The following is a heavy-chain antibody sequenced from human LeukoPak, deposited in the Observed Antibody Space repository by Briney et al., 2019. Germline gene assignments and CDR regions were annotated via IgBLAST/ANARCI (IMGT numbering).Heavy chain of an antibody. CDR1: GGSISSGGYS. D-gene: IGHD4-17*01. Sequence: SETLSLTCAVSGGSISSGGYSWSWIRQPPGKGLEWIGSIYHSGSTYYNPSLKSRVTISVDTSKNQFSLKLSSVTAADTAVYYCARDRLKRTTVTHHYFDYWGQGTLVTVSS. J-gene: IGHJ4*02. V-gene: IGHV4-39*07. CDR2: IYHSGST. CDR3: ARDRLKRTTVTHHYFDY.